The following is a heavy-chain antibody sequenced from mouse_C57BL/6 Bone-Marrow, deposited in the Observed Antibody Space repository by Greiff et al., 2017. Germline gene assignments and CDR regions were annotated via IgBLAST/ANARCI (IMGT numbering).Heavy chain of an antibody. J-gene: IGHJ2*01. CDR3: ARNGSSSYYFDY. Sequence: QVQLQQPGTELVKPGASVKLSCKASGYTFTSYWMHWVKQRPGQGLEWIGNINPSNGGTNYNEKFKSKATVTVDKSSSTAYMQLSSLTSEDSAVYYCARNGSSSYYFDYWGQGTTLTVSS. V-gene: IGHV1-53*01. D-gene: IGHD1-1*01. CDR1: GYTFTSYW. CDR2: INPSNGGT.